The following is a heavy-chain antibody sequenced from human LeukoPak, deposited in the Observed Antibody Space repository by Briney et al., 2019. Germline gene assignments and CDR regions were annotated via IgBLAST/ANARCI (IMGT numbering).Heavy chain of an antibody. CDR3: ARGEWAYGDYVNY. CDR1: GFTVSSNY. J-gene: IGHJ4*02. CDR2: IYSGGST. Sequence: GGSLRLSCAASGFTVSSNYMSWVRQAPGKGLEWVSVIYSGGSTYYADSVKGRFTISRDNSKNTLYLQMNSLRAEDTAVYYCARGEWAYGDYVNYWGQGTLVTVSP. V-gene: IGHV3-66*01. D-gene: IGHD4-17*01.